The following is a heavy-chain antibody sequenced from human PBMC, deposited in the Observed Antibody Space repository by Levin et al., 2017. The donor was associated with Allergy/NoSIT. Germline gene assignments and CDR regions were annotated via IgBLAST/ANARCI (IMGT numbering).Heavy chain of an antibody. CDR3: ARDRSISTTGPPCHYYYGIDV. CDR2: VFYSGST. CDR1: GGFLTSYH. V-gene: IGHV4-59*01. J-gene: IGHJ6*02. D-gene: IGHD6-6*01. Sequence: SETLSLTCTVSGGFLTSYHWSWIRQPPGKGLEWIGYVFYSGSTNYNPSLKSRVTISVDTSKNQFSLRLSSVTAADTAVYYCARDRSISTTGPPCHYYYGIDVWGQGTAVTVSS.